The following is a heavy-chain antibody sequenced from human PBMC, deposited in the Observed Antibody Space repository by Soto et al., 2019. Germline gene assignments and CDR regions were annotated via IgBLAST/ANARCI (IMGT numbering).Heavy chain of an antibody. CDR3: ARVGSCLSSSCLYYGMDV. D-gene: IGHD2-2*01. V-gene: IGHV1-69*01. CDR1: GGDFKNFI. Sequence: VQLVQSGAEVRKPGSSVKVSCKASGGDFKNFIIAWVRQAPGHGLEWMGGVIPIFGTPNFVQKFQDRVTITADEATSTNYMELRSLGSDDTAAYYCARVGSCLSSSCLYYGMDVWGQGTTVIVSS. CDR2: VIPIFGTP. J-gene: IGHJ6*02.